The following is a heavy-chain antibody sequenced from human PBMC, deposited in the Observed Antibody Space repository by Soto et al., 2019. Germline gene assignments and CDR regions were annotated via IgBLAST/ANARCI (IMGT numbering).Heavy chain of an antibody. CDR1: GGTFSSYA. D-gene: IGHD2-2*02. Sequence: SVKVSCKASGGTFSSYAISCVRQAPGEGLEWMGGIIPIFGTANYAQKFQGRVTITADESTSTAYMELSSLRSEDTAVYYCARNYILVVPAAIVSRGIDVCGQGTTVTVSS. J-gene: IGHJ6*02. CDR3: ARNYILVVPAAIVSRGIDV. CDR2: IIPIFGTA. V-gene: IGHV1-69*13.